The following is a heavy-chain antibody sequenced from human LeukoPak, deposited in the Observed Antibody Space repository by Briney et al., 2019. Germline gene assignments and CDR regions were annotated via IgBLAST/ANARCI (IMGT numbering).Heavy chain of an antibody. V-gene: IGHV4-39*07. D-gene: IGHD2-15*01. J-gene: IGHJ4*02. CDR2: IYYSGST. CDR1: GGSISSSSYY. Sequence: SETLSLTCTVSGGSISSSSYYWGWIRQPPGKGLEWIGSIYYSGSTYYNPSLKSRVTIPVDTSKNQFSLKLSSVTAADTAVYYCAKSGLNRFDYWGQGTLVTVSS. CDR3: AKSGLNRFDY.